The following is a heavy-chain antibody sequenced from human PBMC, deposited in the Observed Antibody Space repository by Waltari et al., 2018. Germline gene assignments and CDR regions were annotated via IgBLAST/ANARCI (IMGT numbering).Heavy chain of an antibody. CDR2: INPNSGGT. D-gene: IGHD2-21*02. V-gene: IGHV1-2*02. J-gene: IGHJ4*02. Sequence: QVQLVQSGAEVKKPGASVKVSCKASGYTFTGYYMQWVRQDPGQGLEWMGWINPNSGGTNYAQKFQGRVTMTRDTSISTAYMELSRLRSDDTAVYYCARLIPRRSVVTLYYFDYWGQGTLVTVSS. CDR1: GYTFTGYY. CDR3: ARLIPRRSVVTLYYFDY.